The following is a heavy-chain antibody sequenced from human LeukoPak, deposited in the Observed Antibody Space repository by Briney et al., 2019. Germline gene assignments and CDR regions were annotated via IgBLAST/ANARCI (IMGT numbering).Heavy chain of an antibody. CDR2: ISAYNGDT. V-gene: IGHV1-18*01. CDR3: ARDGTGGATAGFDS. J-gene: IGHJ4*02. D-gene: IGHD1-26*01. CDR1: GYTFFNYG. Sequence: ASVKVSCMASGYTFFNYGISWVRQAPGQGVEWMGWISAYNGDTTYPPKFQGRVSMTTDTSTNTAFIEPRSLTSYDTAVYYCARDGTGGATAGFDSWGQGTLVTVSS.